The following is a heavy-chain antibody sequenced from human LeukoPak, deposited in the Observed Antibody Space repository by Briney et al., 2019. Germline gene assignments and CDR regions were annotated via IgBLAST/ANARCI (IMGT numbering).Heavy chain of an antibody. CDR1: GDSVSTNTAA. CDR2: TYYRSKWYN. V-gene: IGHV6-1*01. CDR3: ARDVEMATDY. J-gene: IGHJ4*02. D-gene: IGHD5-24*01. Sequence: SQTLSLTCAISGDSVSTNTAAWSWIRQSPSRGLEWLGRTYYRSKWYNDYAVSVKSRITINPDTSKNQFSLHLNSVTPEDTAVYYCARDVEMATDYWGQGTLVTVSS.